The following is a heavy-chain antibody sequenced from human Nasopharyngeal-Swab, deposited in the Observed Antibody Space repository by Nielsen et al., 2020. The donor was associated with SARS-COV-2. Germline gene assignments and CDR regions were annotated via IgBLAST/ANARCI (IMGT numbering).Heavy chain of an antibody. CDR2: IDPSDSFT. CDR3: ARLPGYSGYVSHYAMDV. J-gene: IGHJ6*02. D-gene: IGHD5-12*01. V-gene: IGHV5-10-1*01. CDR1: GYLFINYF. Sequence: GESLKISCQGSGYLFINYFISWVRQMPGKGLEWMGMIDPSDSFTKYSPAFQGHVTISTDKSITTVYLQWSSLRASDTAMYYCARLPGYSGYVSHYAMDVWGQGTTVTVPS.